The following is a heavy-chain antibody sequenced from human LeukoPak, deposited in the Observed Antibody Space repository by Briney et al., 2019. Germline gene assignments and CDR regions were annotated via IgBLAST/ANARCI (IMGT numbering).Heavy chain of an antibody. CDR3: ARDLDYFDY. CDR1: GGSISSYS. J-gene: IGHJ4*02. Sequence: SETLSLTCTVSGGSISSYSWSWLRQPPGKGLEWIGSLYYSGYTDSNPSLNSRVTISVDTSKNQFSLKLSSVTAADTAIYYCARDLDYFDYWGQGPLVTVSS. CDR2: LYYSGYT. D-gene: IGHD3-16*01. V-gene: IGHV4-59*01.